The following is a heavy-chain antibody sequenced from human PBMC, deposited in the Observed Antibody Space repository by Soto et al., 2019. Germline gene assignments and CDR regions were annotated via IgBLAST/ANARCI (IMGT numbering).Heavy chain of an antibody. CDR2: IGASGDIT. CDR3: AKDDFTDRGDDYFDY. CDR1: VFSFTSFA. J-gene: IGHJ4*02. Sequence: WGSLRLACASSVFSFTSFAMSWVRQAPGKGLEWVAGIGASGDITWYADSVKGRLSISRDNSKNTLYLQLNSLRFEDTAVYYCAKDDFTDRGDDYFDYWGPGTLVTVSS. D-gene: IGHD2-21*02. V-gene: IGHV3-23*01.